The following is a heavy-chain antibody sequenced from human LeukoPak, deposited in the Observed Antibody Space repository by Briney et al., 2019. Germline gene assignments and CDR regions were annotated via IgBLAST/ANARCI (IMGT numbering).Heavy chain of an antibody. J-gene: IGHJ4*02. CDR1: GGSISSGIYY. D-gene: IGHD3-22*01. CDR2: IYYSGNT. Sequence: PSETLSLTCTVSGGSISSGIYYWGWIRQPPGKGLEWIGSIYYSGNTYYNPSLKSRVTISVDTSKNQLSLKLNSVTAADTAVYYCARRDHYDSSGYFDYWGQGTLVTVSS. CDR3: ARRDHYDSSGYFDY. V-gene: IGHV4-39*01.